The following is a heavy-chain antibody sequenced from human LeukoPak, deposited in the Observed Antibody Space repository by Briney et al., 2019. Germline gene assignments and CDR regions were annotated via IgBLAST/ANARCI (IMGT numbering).Heavy chain of an antibody. Sequence: PSETLSLTCAVYGGSFSGFYWSWIRQPPGTGLEWIGEINHSGSTNYNPSLKSRVTISVDTSKNQFSLKLSSVTAADTAVYYCTRVVAADGTGPLLPRDYGMDVWGQGTTVTV. CDR3: TRVVAADGTGPLLPRDYGMDV. V-gene: IGHV4-34*01. J-gene: IGHJ6*02. CDR2: INHSGST. CDR1: GGSFSGFY. D-gene: IGHD6-13*01.